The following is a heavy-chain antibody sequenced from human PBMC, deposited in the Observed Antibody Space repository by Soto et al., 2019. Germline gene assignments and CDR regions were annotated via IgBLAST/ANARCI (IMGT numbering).Heavy chain of an antibody. J-gene: IGHJ3*02. D-gene: IGHD3-16*01. CDR2: IYHSGST. Sequence: QVQLQESGPGLVKPSGTLSLTCAVSGGSISSSNWWSWVRQPPGKGLEWIGAIYHSGSTNYNPSLKSRVTISVDKSNNQFSLKLSSVTAADTAVYYCARVLWNDAFAIWGQGTMVTVYS. CDR3: ARVLWNDAFAI. V-gene: IGHV4-4*02. CDR1: GGSISSSNW.